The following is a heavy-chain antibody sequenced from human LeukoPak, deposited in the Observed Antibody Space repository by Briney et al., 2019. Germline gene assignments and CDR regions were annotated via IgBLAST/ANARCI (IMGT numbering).Heavy chain of an antibody. CDR3: ARDIVVVVWYYGMDV. J-gene: IGHJ6*02. D-gene: IGHD2-15*01. CDR1: GFTFSSYA. CDR2: ISYDGSNK. Sequence: GGSLRLSCAASGFTFSSYAMHWVRQAPGKGLEWVAVISYDGSNKYYADSVKGRFTISRDNSKNTLYLQMNSLRAEDTAVYYCARDIVVVVWYYGMDVWGQGTTVTVSS. V-gene: IGHV3-30-3*01.